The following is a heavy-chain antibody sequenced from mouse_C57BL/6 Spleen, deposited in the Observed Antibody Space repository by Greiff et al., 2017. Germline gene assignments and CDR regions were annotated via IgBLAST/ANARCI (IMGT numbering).Heavy chain of an antibody. D-gene: IGHD3-3*01. Sequence: EVKLVESGEGLVKPGGSLKLSCAASGFTFSSYAMSWVRQTPEKRLEWVAYISSGGDYIYYADTVKGRFTISRDNDRNTLYLQMSSLKSEDTAMYYCTRDLRDVDAYWGQGTLVTVSA. J-gene: IGHJ3*01. V-gene: IGHV5-9-1*02. CDR2: ISSGGDYI. CDR3: TRDLRDVDAY. CDR1: GFTFSSYA.